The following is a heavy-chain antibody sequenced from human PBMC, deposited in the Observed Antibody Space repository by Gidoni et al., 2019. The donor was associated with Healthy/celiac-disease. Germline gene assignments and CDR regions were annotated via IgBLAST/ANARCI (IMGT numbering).Heavy chain of an antibody. V-gene: IGHV3-11*01. D-gene: IGHD6-19*01. CDR3: ARDLSQFGSGWPIAYYYYYGMDV. CDR2: ISSSGSTI. Sequence: QVQLVESGGGLVKPGGSLRLSCAASGFTFSDYSMSWNRQAPGKGLEWVSYISSSGSTIYYADSVKGRFTISRDNAKNSLYLQMNSLRAEDTAVYYCARDLSQFGSGWPIAYYYYYGMDVWGQGTTVTVSS. J-gene: IGHJ6*02. CDR1: GFTFSDYS.